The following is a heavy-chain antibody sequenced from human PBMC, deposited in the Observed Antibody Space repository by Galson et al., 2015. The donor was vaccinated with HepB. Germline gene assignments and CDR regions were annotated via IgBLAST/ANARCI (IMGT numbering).Heavy chain of an antibody. CDR3: ASATDYYDSSGYYYGFDY. CDR1: GGTFSSYA. CDR2: IIPIFGTA. D-gene: IGHD3-22*01. J-gene: IGHJ4*02. V-gene: IGHV1-69*13. Sequence: SVKVSCKASGGTFSSYAISWVRQAPGQGLEWMGGIIPIFGTANYAQKFQGRVTITADESTSTAYMELSSLRSEDTAVYYCASATDYYDSSGYYYGFDYWGQGTLVTVSS.